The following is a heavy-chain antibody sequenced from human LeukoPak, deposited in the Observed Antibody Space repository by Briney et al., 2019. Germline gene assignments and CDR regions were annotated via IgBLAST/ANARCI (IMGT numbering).Heavy chain of an antibody. V-gene: IGHV4-38-2*02. CDR3: AARKYYYYYMDV. J-gene: IGHJ6*03. Sequence: SETLSLTCSVSGYSITSGYYWGWIRQPPGKGLEWIGSIYHSGSTSYNPSLKSRVTISVDTSKNQFSLKLSSVTAADTAVYYCAARKYYYYYMDVWGKGTTVTVSS. CDR1: GYSITSGYY. CDR2: IYHSGST. D-gene: IGHD2-15*01.